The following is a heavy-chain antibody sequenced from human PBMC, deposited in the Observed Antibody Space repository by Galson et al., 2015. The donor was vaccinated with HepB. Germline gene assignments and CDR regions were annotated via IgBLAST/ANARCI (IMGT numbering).Heavy chain of an antibody. J-gene: IGHJ5*02. V-gene: IGHV4-39*01. Sequence: ETLSLTCSVSGGSISSRDYFWGWIRQPPGKGLEWVVTVYYSGSAYYNPSLKSRVSISVDTSKNQFSLRLNSVTAADTAGYYCARLGGLHYDSWSGCASYWFDPWGQGTLVTVSS. D-gene: IGHD3-3*01. CDR3: ARLGGLHYDSWSGCASYWFDP. CDR1: GGSISSRDYF. CDR2: VYYSGSA.